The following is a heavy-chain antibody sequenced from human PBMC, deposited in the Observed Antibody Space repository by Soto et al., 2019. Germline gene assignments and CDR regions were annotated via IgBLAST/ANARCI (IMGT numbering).Heavy chain of an antibody. V-gene: IGHV1-2*02. D-gene: IGHD3-3*02. CDR2: MSSKQLAV. CDR1: GYTLIVYY. CDR3: FRPPGYISDWYCFDA. J-gene: IGHJ4*02. Sequence: ASMKVSSKASGYTLIVYYKNCVRQAPVQGLEWMGRMSSKQLAVNYRQKFHGMDTLTFDTSLTAAYIELSILRADHTALYYYFRPPGYISDWYCFDAWDKRTHVTVSS.